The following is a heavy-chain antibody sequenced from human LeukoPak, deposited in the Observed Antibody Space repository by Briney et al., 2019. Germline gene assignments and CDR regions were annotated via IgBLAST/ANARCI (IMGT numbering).Heavy chain of an antibody. CDR3: ARDMGGGDYRGFDS. CDR2: ISSSSSYI. D-gene: IGHD4-11*01. Sequence: PGGSLRLSCAASGFTFSSYSMNWVRQAPGKGLKWVSSISSSSSYIYYADSLKGRFTISRDNAKNSLYLQMNSLRAEDTAVYYCARDMGGGDYRGFDSWGQGTLVTVSS. V-gene: IGHV3-21*01. CDR1: GFTFSSYS. J-gene: IGHJ5*01.